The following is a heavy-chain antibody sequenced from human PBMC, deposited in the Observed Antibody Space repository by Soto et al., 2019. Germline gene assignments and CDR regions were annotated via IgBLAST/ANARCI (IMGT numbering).Heavy chain of an antibody. CDR1: GGSISSGDYY. Sequence: TLSLTCTVSGGSISSGDYYWSWIRQPPGKGLEWIGYIYYSGSTYYNPSLKSRVTISVDTSKNQFSLKLSSVTAADTAVYYCARAVVDDAFDIWGQGTMVTVSS. D-gene: IGHD2-15*01. V-gene: IGHV4-30-4*01. J-gene: IGHJ3*02. CDR3: ARAVVDDAFDI. CDR2: IYYSGST.